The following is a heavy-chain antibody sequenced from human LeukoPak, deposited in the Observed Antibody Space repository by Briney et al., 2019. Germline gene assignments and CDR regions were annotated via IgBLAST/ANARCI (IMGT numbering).Heavy chain of an antibody. D-gene: IGHD3-22*01. J-gene: IGHJ3*02. Sequence: GGSLRLSCAASGFTFSSYAMSLVRQAPGKGLEWVSAISGSGGSTYYADSVKGRFTISRDNSKNTLYLQMNSLRAEDTAVYYCAKITYYYDIGGLGAFDIWGQGTMDTVSS. CDR2: ISGSGGST. CDR1: GFTFSSYA. CDR3: AKITYYYDIGGLGAFDI. V-gene: IGHV3-23*01.